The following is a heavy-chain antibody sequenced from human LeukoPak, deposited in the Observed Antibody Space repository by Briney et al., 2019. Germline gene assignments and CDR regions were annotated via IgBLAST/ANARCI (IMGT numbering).Heavy chain of an antibody. CDR1: GFTFSSYS. V-gene: IGHV3-21*01. D-gene: IGHD3-22*01. Sequence: GGSLRLSCAASGFTFSSYSMNWVRQAPGKGLKWVSSISSSSSYIYYADSVKGRFTISRDNAKNSLYLQMNSLRAEDTAVYYCAREGAYYYDFYYYYGMDVWGQGTTVTVSS. CDR2: ISSSSSYI. J-gene: IGHJ6*02. CDR3: AREGAYYYDFYYYYGMDV.